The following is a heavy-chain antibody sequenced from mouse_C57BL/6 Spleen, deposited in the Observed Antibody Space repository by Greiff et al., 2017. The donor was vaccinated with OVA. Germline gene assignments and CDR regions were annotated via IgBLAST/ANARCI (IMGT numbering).Heavy chain of an antibody. Sequence: QVQLKESGAELVRPGTSVKVSCKASGYAFTNYLIEWVKQRPGQGLEWIGVINPGSGGTNYNEKFKGKATLTADKSSSTAYMQLSSLTSEDSAVYFCARDYYGSSSAWFAYWGQGTLVTFSA. CDR3: ARDYYGSSSAWFAY. D-gene: IGHD1-1*01. CDR1: GYAFTNYL. J-gene: IGHJ3*01. V-gene: IGHV1-54*01. CDR2: INPGSGGT.